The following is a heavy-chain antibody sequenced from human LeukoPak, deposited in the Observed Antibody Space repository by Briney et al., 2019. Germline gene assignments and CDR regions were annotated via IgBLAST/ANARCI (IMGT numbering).Heavy chain of an antibody. Sequence: GASVTVSCKASGYTFTGYYMHWVRQAPGQGLEWMGWINPNSGGTNYAQKFQGRVTMTRDTSISTAYMELSRLRSDDTAVYYCARVKPRYYYDSSGPPDYWGQGTLVTVSS. CDR3: ARVKPRYYYDSSGPPDY. J-gene: IGHJ4*02. D-gene: IGHD3-22*01. CDR2: INPNSGGT. CDR1: GYTFTGYY. V-gene: IGHV1-2*02.